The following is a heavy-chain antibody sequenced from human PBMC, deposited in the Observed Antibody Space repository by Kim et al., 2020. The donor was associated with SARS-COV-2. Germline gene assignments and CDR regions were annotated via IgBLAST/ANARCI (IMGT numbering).Heavy chain of an antibody. CDR1: GYTFSSYY. Sequence: ASVKVSCKASGYTFSSYYMHWVRQAPGQGLEWIGVSNAGSGGTNYAQKFRGRVTMTRDTSTSTVYMDLDSLRSEDMAIYYCVREFVGGWFDHWGQGTLVTVSS. CDR3: VREFVGGWFDH. D-gene: IGHD1-26*01. J-gene: IGHJ5*02. V-gene: IGHV1-46*01. CDR2: SNAGSGGT.